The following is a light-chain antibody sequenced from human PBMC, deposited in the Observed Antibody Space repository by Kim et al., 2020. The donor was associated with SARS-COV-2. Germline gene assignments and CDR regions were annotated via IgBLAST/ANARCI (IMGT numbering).Light chain of an antibody. CDR2: GAS. J-gene: IGKJ4*01. CDR1: EVIRFH. CDR3: LQDHTYPLT. V-gene: IGKV1-17*01. Sequence: ASVGDRVTLTCLESEVIRFHLHWYNQKPGRAPRLLIYGASKLLNGGPSRFSGGGSNTEFTLTINSLQPEDIGSYYCLQDHTYPLTFGGRTKVDIK.